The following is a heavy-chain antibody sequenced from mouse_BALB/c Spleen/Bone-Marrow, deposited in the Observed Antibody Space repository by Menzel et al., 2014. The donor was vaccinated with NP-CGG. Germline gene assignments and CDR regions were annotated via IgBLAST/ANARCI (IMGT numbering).Heavy chain of an antibody. CDR1: GFSLTSYG. J-gene: IGHJ4*01. Sequence: QVQLQQSGPGLVAPSQSLSITCTVSGFSLTSYGVHWVRQPPGKGLEWLGVIWSDGSTTYNSALKSRLSISKDNSKSQVFLKMNSLQTDDTAMYYCARNYYGNYAMDYWGQGTSVTVSS. CDR3: ARNYYGNYAMDY. D-gene: IGHD1-1*02. CDR2: IWSDGST. V-gene: IGHV2-6*02.